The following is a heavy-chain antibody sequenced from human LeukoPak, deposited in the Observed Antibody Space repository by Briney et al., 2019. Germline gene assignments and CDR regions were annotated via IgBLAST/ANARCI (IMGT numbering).Heavy chain of an antibody. CDR3: QRVLWSRYFLFDP. CDR2: INTNTGNP. D-gene: IGHD3-3*01. V-gene: IGHV7-4-1*02. J-gene: IGHJ5*02. Sequence: ASVTVSCMASRYTFTSYAMDGVRQAPGQGLEWMGWINTNTGNPTYAHGFTGRFVLYLDTYLSTAYLRISRLTAESTAVYYSQRVLWSRYFLFDPWVQGSLLTVCS. CDR1: RYTFTSYA.